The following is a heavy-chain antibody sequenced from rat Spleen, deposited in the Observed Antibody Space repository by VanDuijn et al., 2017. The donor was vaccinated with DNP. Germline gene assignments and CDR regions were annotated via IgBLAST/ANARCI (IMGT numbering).Heavy chain of an antibody. J-gene: IGHJ2*01. D-gene: IGHD1-4*01. CDR3: ARSTDCGCNWDY. Sequence: EVQLQESGPGLVKPSQSLSLTCSVTGYSITSNYKWSWIRKFPGNKLEWMGYINSEGTTNYNPSLKSRISITRDTSKNQFFLQVKSITTEDTATYYCARSTDCGCNWDYWGQGVMVPVSS. V-gene: IGHV3-3*01. CDR1: GYSITSNYK. CDR2: INSEGTT.